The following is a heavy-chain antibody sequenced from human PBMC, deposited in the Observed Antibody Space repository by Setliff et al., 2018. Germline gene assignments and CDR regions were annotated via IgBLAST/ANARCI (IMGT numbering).Heavy chain of an antibody. J-gene: IGHJ6*02. V-gene: IGHV3-48*01. Sequence: PGGSLRLSCATSGFTFSNFGMNWVRQAPGKGLEWLSYISSSSSTTYYADAVKGRFTISRDNAKNSLYLQMNSLRAADTAVYSCARAGAFGRLDVWGQGTTVTVSS. D-gene: IGHD3-10*01. CDR1: GFTFSNFG. CDR3: ARAGAFGRLDV. CDR2: ISSSSSTT.